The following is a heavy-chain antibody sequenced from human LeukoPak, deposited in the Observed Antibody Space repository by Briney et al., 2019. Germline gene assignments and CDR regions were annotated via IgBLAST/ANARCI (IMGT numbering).Heavy chain of an antibody. V-gene: IGHV4-4*07. Sequence: SETLSLTCTVSGGSISSYYWSWIRRPAGKGLEWIGRIYTSGSTNYNPSLKSRVTMSVDTSKNQFSLKLSSVTAADTAVYYCGTDYYDSSGYESHWGQGTLVTVSS. CDR2: IYTSGST. CDR1: GGSISSYY. J-gene: IGHJ4*02. D-gene: IGHD3-22*01. CDR3: GTDYYDSSGYESH.